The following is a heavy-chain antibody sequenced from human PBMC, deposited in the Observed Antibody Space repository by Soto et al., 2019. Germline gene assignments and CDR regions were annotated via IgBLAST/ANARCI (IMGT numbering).Heavy chain of an antibody. J-gene: IGHJ4*02. Sequence: GSLRLSCAASGXTFSSYSMNWVRQAPGKGLEWVSTITETGRGTFYADSVKGRFTISRDNSKNTLYLQMTSLRSEYTAVYYCAKDLQGGEYTLHYWGPGTLGTVSS. D-gene: IGHD4-17*01. V-gene: IGHV3-23*01. CDR2: ITETGRGT. CDR1: GXTFSSYS. CDR3: AKDLQGGEYTLHY.